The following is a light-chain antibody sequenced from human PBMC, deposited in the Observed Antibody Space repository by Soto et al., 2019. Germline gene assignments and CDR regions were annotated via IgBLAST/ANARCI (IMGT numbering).Light chain of an antibody. CDR1: QSVSSN. CDR2: GAS. Sequence: EIVMTQSPATLSVSPGERATLSCRASQSVSSNLAWYQQKPGQAPRLLIYGASTRATGIPARFSGSGSGTEFTLTISSLQSEDFAVYYCQQYNNWPPKTFGQGTKAEIQ. V-gene: IGKV3-15*01. CDR3: QQYNNWPPKT. J-gene: IGKJ1*01.